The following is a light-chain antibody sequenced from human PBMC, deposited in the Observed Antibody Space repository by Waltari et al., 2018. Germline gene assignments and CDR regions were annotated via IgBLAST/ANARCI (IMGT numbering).Light chain of an antibody. J-gene: IGLJ2*01. Sequence: QSVLTQPPSASGTPGQRVSISSSGSYSNIGSNIVTWYQQLPGTAPQLLIYDNDYRPSGVPDRFSGSKSGTSASLAISGLQSEDEAEYYCATWDDRLTGVVFGGGTRVTVL. CDR1: YSNIGSNI. CDR2: DND. CDR3: ATWDDRLTGVV. V-gene: IGLV1-44*01.